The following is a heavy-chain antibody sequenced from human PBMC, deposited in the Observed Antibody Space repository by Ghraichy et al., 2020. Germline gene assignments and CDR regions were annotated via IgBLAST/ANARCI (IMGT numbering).Heavy chain of an antibody. J-gene: IGHJ4*02. CDR1: GFTFSSYG. V-gene: IGHV3-21*01. Sequence: GGSLRLSCAASGFTFSSYGLNWVRQAPGKGLEWFSSIIGSSSYIYYADSVKGRFTISRDNTKNSLYLQLNSLRVEDTAVYYCATAGGSSPSRTYYFDCWGQGTLVTVSS. CDR2: IIGSSSYI. CDR3: ATAGGSSPSRTYYFDC. D-gene: IGHD2-2*01.